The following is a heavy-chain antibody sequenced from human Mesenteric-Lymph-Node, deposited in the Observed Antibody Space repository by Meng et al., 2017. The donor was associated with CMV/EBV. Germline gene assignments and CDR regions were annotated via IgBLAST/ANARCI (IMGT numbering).Heavy chain of an antibody. D-gene: IGHD6-13*01. CDR1: GYSFPDYY. V-gene: IGHV1-2*06. CDR3: ARVVGSSWYWIDS. Sequence: CQASGYSFPDYYLHWVRQAPGQGLEWMGRISPNNGITHYAQKFQARVTMTGDTSINTAYMELNRVTSDDTAVYYCARVVGSSWYWIDSWGQGTLVTVSS. J-gene: IGHJ5*01. CDR2: ISPNNGIT.